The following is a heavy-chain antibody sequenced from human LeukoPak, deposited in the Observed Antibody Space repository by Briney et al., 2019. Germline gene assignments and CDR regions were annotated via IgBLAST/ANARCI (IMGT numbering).Heavy chain of an antibody. Sequence: GGSLRLSCAASGFTVSSNYMSWVRQAPGKGLEWVSDIYSGGSTYYADSVKGRFTISRDNSKNTLYLQMNSLRAEDTAVYYCARDLYGDYVSFGYWGQGTLVTVSS. D-gene: IGHD4-17*01. CDR3: ARDLYGDYVSFGY. CDR1: GFTVSSNY. CDR2: IYSGGST. J-gene: IGHJ4*02. V-gene: IGHV3-66*01.